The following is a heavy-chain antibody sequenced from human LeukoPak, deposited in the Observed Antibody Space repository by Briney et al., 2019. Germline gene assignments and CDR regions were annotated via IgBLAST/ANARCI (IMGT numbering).Heavy chain of an antibody. D-gene: IGHD4-23*01. CDR1: GFTFSSYG. J-gene: IGHJ5*02. CDR3: ARCGGGNPRWFDP. V-gene: IGHV3-23*01. Sequence: GGSLRLSCAASGFTFSSYGMSWVRQAPGKGLEWVSAISGSGGSIYYADSVKGRFTISRDNAKNSMYLQMNSLRAEDTAVYYCARCGGGNPRWFDPWGQGTLVTVSS. CDR2: ISGSGGSI.